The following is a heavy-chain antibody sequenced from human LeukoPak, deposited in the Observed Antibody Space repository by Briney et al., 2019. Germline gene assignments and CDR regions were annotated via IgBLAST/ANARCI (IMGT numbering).Heavy chain of an antibody. CDR2: IFRDDST. Sequence: GSLRLSCAASGFTVSNNYMMWVRQAPGKGLGWVSAIFRDDSTYYADSVKGRLTISRDNSKNTLYLQMTSLRVDDTAMYYCLCYHDSSSYVDYRGQGALVTVS. CDR3: LCYHDSSSYVDY. CDR1: GFTVSNNY. V-gene: IGHV3-53*01. D-gene: IGHD3-22*01. J-gene: IGHJ4*02.